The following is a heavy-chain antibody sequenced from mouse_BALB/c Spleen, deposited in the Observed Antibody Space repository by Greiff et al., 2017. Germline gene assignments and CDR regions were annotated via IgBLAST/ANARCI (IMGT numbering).Heavy chain of an antibody. J-gene: IGHJ4*01. D-gene: IGHD2-10*01. CDR1: GFTFSSYT. V-gene: IGHV5-6-4*01. Sequence: EVKLMESGGGLVKPGGSLKLSCAASGFTFSSYTMSWVRQTPEKRLEWVATISSGGSYTYYPDSVKGRFTISRDNAKNTLYLQMSSLKSEDTAMYYCTRAPSYYGNYYAMDYWGQGTSVTVSS. CDR3: TRAPSYYGNYYAMDY. CDR2: ISSGGSYT.